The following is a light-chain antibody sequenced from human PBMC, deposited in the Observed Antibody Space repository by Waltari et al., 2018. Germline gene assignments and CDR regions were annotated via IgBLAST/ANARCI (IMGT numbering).Light chain of an antibody. J-gene: IGLJ2*01. Sequence: QSALTQPPSASGSPGQSVTIPCTGTSSDLGDYNYVSWYQQHHGKAPKLMIYEVSKRPPGVPDRFSGSKSGNPASLTVSGLQAEDEADYYCTSYAGSNNWVFGGGTKLTVL. CDR2: EVS. V-gene: IGLV2-8*01. CDR1: SSDLGDYNY. CDR3: TSYAGSNNWV.